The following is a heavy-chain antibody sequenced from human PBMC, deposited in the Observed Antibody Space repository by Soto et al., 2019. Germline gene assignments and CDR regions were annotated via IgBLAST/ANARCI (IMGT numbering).Heavy chain of an antibody. CDR3: ARQPTHDYGDEFDAFDI. Sequence: SETLSLTCTVSGGSISSSSYYWGWIRQPPGKGLEWIGSIYYSGSTYYNPSLKSRVTISVDTSKNQFSLKLSSVTAADTAVYYCARQPTHDYGDEFDAFDIWGQGTMVTVSS. D-gene: IGHD4-17*01. V-gene: IGHV4-39*01. CDR1: GGSISSSSYY. CDR2: IYYSGST. J-gene: IGHJ3*02.